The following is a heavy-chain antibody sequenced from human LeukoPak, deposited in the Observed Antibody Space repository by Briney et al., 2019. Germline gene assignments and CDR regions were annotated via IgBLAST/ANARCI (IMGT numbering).Heavy chain of an antibody. Sequence: SETLSLTCTVPGGSISSYYWSWIRQPPGKGLEWIGYIYYSGSTNYNPSLKSRVTISVDTSKNQFSLKLSSVTAADTAVYYCARLYGSGSFDYWGQGTLVTVSS. CDR3: ARLYGSGSFDY. CDR2: IYYSGST. J-gene: IGHJ4*02. D-gene: IGHD3-10*01. V-gene: IGHV4-59*08. CDR1: GGSISSYY.